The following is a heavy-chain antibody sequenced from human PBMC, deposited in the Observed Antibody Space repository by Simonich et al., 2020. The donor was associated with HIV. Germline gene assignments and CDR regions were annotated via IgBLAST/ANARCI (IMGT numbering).Heavy chain of an antibody. D-gene: IGHD3-22*01. CDR2: INHSGST. Sequence: QVQLQQWGAGLLKPSETLSLTCAVDGGSFSGAYWSWIRQPPGKGLGWIGEINHSGSTNYNPSLKSRVTISVDTSKNQFSLKLSSVTAADTAVYYCARTYYYDSSGYYAGWFDPWGQGTLVTVSS. V-gene: IGHV4-34*01. J-gene: IGHJ5*02. CDR1: GGSFSGAY. CDR3: ARTYYYDSSGYYAGWFDP.